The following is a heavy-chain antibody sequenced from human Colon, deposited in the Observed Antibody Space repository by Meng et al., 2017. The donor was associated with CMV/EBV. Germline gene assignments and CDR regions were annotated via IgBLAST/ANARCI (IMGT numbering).Heavy chain of an antibody. CDR3: AKREASASLDY. J-gene: IGHJ4*02. CDR2: IRFDAKEQ. V-gene: IGHV3-30*02. CDR1: GFNFNSFG. D-gene: IGHD5-24*01. Sequence: GGSLRLSCAASGFNFNSFGMHWVRQAPGKGLEWVAFIRFDAKEQYYSDSVKGRFTISRDNAMSTLYLHMDGLRLDDTAVYYCAKREASASLDYWGQGTLVTVSS.